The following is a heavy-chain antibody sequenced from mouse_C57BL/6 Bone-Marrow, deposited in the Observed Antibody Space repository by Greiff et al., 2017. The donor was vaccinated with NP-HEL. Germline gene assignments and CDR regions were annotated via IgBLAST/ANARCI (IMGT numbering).Heavy chain of an antibody. D-gene: IGHD3-3*01. J-gene: IGHJ2*01. CDR2: IYPRSGNT. Sequence: QVQLKESGAELARPGASVKLSCKASGYTFTSYGISWVKQRTGQGLEWIGEIYPRSGNTYYNEKFKGKATLTADKSSSTAYMELRSLTSEDSAVYFCARGGRVLYYFDSWGERATLTVSS. V-gene: IGHV1-81*01. CDR3: ARGGRVLYYFDS. CDR1: GYTFTSYG.